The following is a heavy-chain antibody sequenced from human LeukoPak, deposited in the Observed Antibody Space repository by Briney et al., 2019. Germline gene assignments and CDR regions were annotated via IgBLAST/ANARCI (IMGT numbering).Heavy chain of an antibody. J-gene: IGHJ4*02. V-gene: IGHV4-39*01. D-gene: IGHD6-19*01. CDR3: ARLRSGGQVAGVYFDS. Sequence: SQTLSLTCTVSGGSISSSSYYWGWIRQPPGKGLEWIGSIYSSGSTYYNPSLKSRVTISVDTSKNQFSLKLSSVTAADTAIYYCARLRSGGQVAGVYFDSWGQGTLVTVSS. CDR2: IYSSGST. CDR1: GGSISSSSYY.